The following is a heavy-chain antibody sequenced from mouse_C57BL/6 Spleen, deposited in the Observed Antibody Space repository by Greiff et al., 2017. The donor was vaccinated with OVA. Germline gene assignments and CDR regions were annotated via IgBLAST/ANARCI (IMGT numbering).Heavy chain of an antibody. J-gene: IGHJ3*01. V-gene: IGHV1-52*01. D-gene: IGHD3-2*02. CDR2: IDPSDSEP. Sequence: QVQLQQPGAELVRPGSSVKLSCKASGYTFTSYWMHWVKQRPIQGLEWIGNIDPSDSEPHYNQKFQDKATLTVDKSSSTAYMQLSSLTSEDAAVDYCARKDRSGYGFAYWGQGTLVTVSA. CDR3: ARKDRSGYGFAY. CDR1: GYTFTSYW.